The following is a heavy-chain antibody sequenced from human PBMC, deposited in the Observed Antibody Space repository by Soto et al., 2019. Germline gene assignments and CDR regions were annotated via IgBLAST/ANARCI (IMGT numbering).Heavy chain of an antibody. CDR3: ARIRGYSGRDAFDF. D-gene: IGHD5-12*01. V-gene: IGHV1-18*01. CDR2: ISAYNGNT. J-gene: IGHJ3*01. Sequence: VEVSRKGSGYTLSSYCIAWVRQAPGQGLEWMGWISAYNGNTNYAQKLQGRVTMTSDASTGTVYMELRSLRSDDTAVYYCARIRGYSGRDAFDFWGQGTMVTVSS. CDR1: GYTLSSYC.